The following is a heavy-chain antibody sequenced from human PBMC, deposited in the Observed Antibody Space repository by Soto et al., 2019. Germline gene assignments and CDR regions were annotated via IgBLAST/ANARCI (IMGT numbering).Heavy chain of an antibody. CDR1: GFTFSSYG. J-gene: IGHJ6*02. CDR3: AKDGDSSGWYIKHYYYYGMDV. CDR2: ISYDGSNK. V-gene: IGHV3-30*18. D-gene: IGHD6-19*01. Sequence: HPGGSLRLSCAASGFTFSSYGMHWVRQAPGKGLEWVAVISYDGSNKYYADSVKGRFTISRDNSKNTLYLQMNSLRAEDTAVYYCAKDGDSSGWYIKHYYYYGMDVWGQGTTVTVSS.